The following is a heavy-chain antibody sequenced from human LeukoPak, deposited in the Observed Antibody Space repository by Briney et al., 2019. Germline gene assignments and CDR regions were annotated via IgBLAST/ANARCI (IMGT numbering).Heavy chain of an antibody. D-gene: IGHD2-15*01. CDR1: GGSISSGGYY. V-gene: IGHV4-31*03. CDR2: IYYSGST. Sequence: SETLSLTCTVPGGSISSGGYYWSWIRQHPGKGLEWIGYIYYSGSTYYNPSLKSRVTISVDTSKNQFSLKLSSVTAADTAVYYCARGERLVVAATSWFDPWGQGTLVTVSS. CDR3: ARGERLVVAATSWFDP. J-gene: IGHJ5*02.